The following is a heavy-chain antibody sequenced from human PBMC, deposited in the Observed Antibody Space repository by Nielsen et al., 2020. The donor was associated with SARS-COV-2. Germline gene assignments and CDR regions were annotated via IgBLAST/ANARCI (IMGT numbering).Heavy chain of an antibody. CDR1: GYTFTSYA. CDR2: INTDTGNP. Sequence: ASEKVSCKASGYTFTSYAMNWVRQAPGQGLEWMGWINTDTGNPTYAQGFTGRFVFSLDTSVSTAYLQISSLKAEDTAVYYCARRALLWFGEPHLLGYWGQGTLVTVSS. CDR3: ARRALLWFGEPHLLGY. J-gene: IGHJ4*02. V-gene: IGHV7-4-1*02. D-gene: IGHD3-10*01.